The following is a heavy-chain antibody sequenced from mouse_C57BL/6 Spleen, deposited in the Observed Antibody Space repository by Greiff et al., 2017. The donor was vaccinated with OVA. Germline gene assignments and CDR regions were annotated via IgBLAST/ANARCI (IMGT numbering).Heavy chain of an antibody. CDR2: IDPSASYI. V-gene: IGHV1-50*01. J-gene: IGHJ4*01. CDR3: ARSYYGSSPSYAMDY. Sequence: VQLQQPGAELVKPGASVKLSCKASGYTFNSYWMQWVKQRPGQGLEWIGEIDPSASYIDYNQKLKGKATLTVDTSSSTAYMQLSSLTSEDSAVYYCARSYYGSSPSYAMDYWGQGTSVTVSS. D-gene: IGHD1-1*01. CDR1: GYTFNSYW.